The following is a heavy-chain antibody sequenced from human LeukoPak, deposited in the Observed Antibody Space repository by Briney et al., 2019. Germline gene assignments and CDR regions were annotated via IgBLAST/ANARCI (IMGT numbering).Heavy chain of an antibody. J-gene: IGHJ6*02. D-gene: IGHD6-19*01. Sequence: SETLSLTCAVYGGSFSDYYWGWIRQPPGKGLEWIGEINHSGSANYNPSLKSRVTISVDTSKNQFSLNLNSVTAADTAVYYCARGGVAVAGVPYYYYGMDVWGQGTTVTVSS. CDR1: GGSFSDYY. CDR3: ARGGVAVAGVPYYYYGMDV. V-gene: IGHV4-34*01. CDR2: INHSGSA.